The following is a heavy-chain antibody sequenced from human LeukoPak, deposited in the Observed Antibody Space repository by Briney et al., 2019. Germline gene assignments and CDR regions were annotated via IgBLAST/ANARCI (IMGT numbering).Heavy chain of an antibody. CDR3: ARDSSGYYLPAFDI. V-gene: IGHV3-53*01. Sequence: PGGSLRLSCAASGFTVSSNYMSWVHQAPGKGLEWVSVIYSGGSTYYADSVRGRFTISRDNSKNTLYLQMNSLRAEDTAVYYCARDSSGYYLPAFDIWGQGTMVTVSS. J-gene: IGHJ3*02. D-gene: IGHD3-22*01. CDR2: IYSGGST. CDR1: GFTVSSNY.